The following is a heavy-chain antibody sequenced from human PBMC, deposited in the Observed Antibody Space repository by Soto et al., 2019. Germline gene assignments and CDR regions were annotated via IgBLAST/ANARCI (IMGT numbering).Heavy chain of an antibody. J-gene: IGHJ3*02. Sequence: VGSLRLSCAASGFTFSSYAMSWVRQAPGKGLEWVSAISGSGGSTYYADSVKGRFTISRDNSKNTLYLQMNSLRAEDTAVYYCAKDRGYSGSVPGDAFDIWGQGTMVTVSS. V-gene: IGHV3-23*01. CDR3: AKDRGYSGSVPGDAFDI. D-gene: IGHD1-26*01. CDR1: GFTFSSYA. CDR2: ISGSGGST.